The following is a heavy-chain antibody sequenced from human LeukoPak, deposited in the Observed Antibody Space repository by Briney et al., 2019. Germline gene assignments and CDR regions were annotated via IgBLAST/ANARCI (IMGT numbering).Heavy chain of an antibody. CDR2: IYTSGST. CDR1: GGSISSGSYY. J-gene: IGHJ4*02. D-gene: IGHD1-26*01. Sequence: SETLSLTCTVSGGSISSGSYYWSWIRQPAGKGLEWIGRIYTSGSTNYNPSLKSRVTISVDTSKNQFSLKLSSVTAADTAVYYCARDSEWELLGYWGQGTLVIVSS. CDR3: ARDSEWELLGY. V-gene: IGHV4-61*02.